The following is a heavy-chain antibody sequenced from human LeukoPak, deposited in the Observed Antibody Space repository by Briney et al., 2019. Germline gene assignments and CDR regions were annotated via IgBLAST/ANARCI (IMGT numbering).Heavy chain of an antibody. CDR2: ITDDGYNT. Sequence: GGSLRLSCAASGFTLSAFAMTWVRQAPGKGLEWVSTITDDGYNTYSADSVKGRITFSRDNSKNTLSLQLRSLRAEDTAVYYCAKDLSYTSGASDHWGQGTLVTVSS. J-gene: IGHJ4*02. D-gene: IGHD6-19*01. CDR3: AKDLSYTSGASDH. CDR1: GFTLSAFA. V-gene: IGHV3-23*01.